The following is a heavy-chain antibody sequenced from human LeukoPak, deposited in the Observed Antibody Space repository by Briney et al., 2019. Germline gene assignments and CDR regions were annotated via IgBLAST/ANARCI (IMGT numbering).Heavy chain of an antibody. Sequence: ASVKVSCKAPGYTFTGYYMHWVRQAPGQGLEWMGRINPNSGGTNYAQKFQGRVTMTRDTSISTAYMELSRLRSDDTAVYYCARGPITIFGVVILHDYWGQGTLVTVSS. CDR2: INPNSGGT. V-gene: IGHV1-2*06. CDR1: GYTFTGYY. D-gene: IGHD3-3*01. CDR3: ARGPITIFGVVILHDY. J-gene: IGHJ4*02.